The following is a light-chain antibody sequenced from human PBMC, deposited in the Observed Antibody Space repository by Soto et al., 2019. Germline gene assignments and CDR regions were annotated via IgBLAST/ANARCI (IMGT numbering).Light chain of an antibody. V-gene: IGKV1-33*01. CDR1: QDINNY. J-gene: IGKJ4*01. Sequence: DIQLTQSPSSLSASVGDRVTITCQASQDINNYLNWYQQKPGKAPKLLIFDASSVETGVTSRFSGSGSGTHFTFTISSQDPEDIATYHCQQYEDLPLTFGGGTRVELK. CDR2: DAS. CDR3: QQYEDLPLT.